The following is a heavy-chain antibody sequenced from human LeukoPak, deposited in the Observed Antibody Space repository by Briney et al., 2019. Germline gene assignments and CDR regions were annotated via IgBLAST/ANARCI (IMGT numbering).Heavy chain of an antibody. CDR1: EFTFSSYA. Sequence: PGGSLRLSCAASEFTFSSYAMHWVRQAPGKGLEYVSAITSNGGNTYYANSVKGRFTISRDNSKNTLYLQMGSLRADDMAVHYCARAHSSGYYGRWGQGTLVTVSS. CDR2: ITSNGGNT. CDR3: ARAHSSGYYGR. D-gene: IGHD3-22*01. J-gene: IGHJ4*02. V-gene: IGHV3-64*01.